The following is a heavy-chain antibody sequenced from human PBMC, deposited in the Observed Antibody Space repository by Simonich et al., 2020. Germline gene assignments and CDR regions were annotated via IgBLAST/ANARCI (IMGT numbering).Heavy chain of an antibody. V-gene: IGHV3-23*01. D-gene: IGHD1-7*01. CDR3: AKRSGVSITGTFDY. CDR2: ISGSGGST. CDR1: GFTFSSYA. J-gene: IGHJ4*02. Sequence: EVQLLESGGGLVQPGGSLRLSCAASGFTFSSYAMSWVRQAPGKVLEWGSAISGSGGSTYYADSVKGRFTISRDNSKNTLYLQMNSLRAEDTAVYYCAKRSGVSITGTFDYWGQGTLVTVSS.